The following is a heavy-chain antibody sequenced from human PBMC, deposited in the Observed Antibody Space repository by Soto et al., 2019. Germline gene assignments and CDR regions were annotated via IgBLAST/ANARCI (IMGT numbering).Heavy chain of an antibody. D-gene: IGHD3-16*01. CDR2: IFPGDSDT. V-gene: IGHV5-51*01. CDR1: GYTFTNSW. J-gene: IGHJ4*02. CDR3: ERHPSAGYDHSYSSYRFQY. Sequence: HGESLKISCKGSGYTFTNSWIGWVRQKPGKGPEWMGIIFPGDSDTRYSPSFQGQVTISVDKSISTAYLQWSSLKASDSAMYYCERHPSAGYDHSYSSYRFQYCGQGILVIV.